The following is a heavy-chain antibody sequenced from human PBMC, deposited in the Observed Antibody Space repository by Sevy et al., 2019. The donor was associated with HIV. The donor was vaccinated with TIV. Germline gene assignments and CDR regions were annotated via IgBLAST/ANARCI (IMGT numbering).Heavy chain of an antibody. CDR3: ARDLAVRGVYYYYYGMDV. Sequence: GGSLRLSCAASGFTFSSYGMHWVRQAPGKGLEWVAVIWYDGGNKYYADSVKGRFTISRDNSKNTLYLQMNSLRAEDTAVYYYARDLAVRGVYYYYYGMDVWGQGTTVTVSS. CDR1: GFTFSSYG. J-gene: IGHJ6*02. CDR2: IWYDGGNK. V-gene: IGHV3-33*01. D-gene: IGHD3-10*01.